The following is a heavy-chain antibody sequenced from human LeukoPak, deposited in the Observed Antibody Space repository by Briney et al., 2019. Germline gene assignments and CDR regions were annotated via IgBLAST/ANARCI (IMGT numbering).Heavy chain of an antibody. Sequence: GRSLRLSCAASGFTFSSYGMHWVRQAPGKGLEWVAVISYDGSNKYYADSVKGRFTISRDNSKNTLYLQMNSLRAEDTAVYYCAKEVCAGDRYLIDHWGQGTLVTVSS. CDR3: AKEVCAGDRYLIDH. J-gene: IGHJ4*02. V-gene: IGHV3-30*18. CDR2: ISYDGSNK. D-gene: IGHD2-21*02. CDR1: GFTFSSYG.